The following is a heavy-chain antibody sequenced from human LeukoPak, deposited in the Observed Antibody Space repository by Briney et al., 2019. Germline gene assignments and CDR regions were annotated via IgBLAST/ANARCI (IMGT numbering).Heavy chain of an antibody. V-gene: IGHV5-51*01. J-gene: IGHJ5*02. D-gene: IGHD3-10*01. CDR1: GSSFTSYW. CDR2: IYPGDSDT. CDR3: ARVITDGSGSYYNNWFDP. Sequence: HGAPLKTSCKGSGSSFTSYWIGWVRPMPGKGLEWMGIIYPGDSDTRYSTSFQGQLTISADKSISTAYLQWSSLKASDTAMYYCARVITDGSGSYYNNWFDPWGQGTLVTVSS.